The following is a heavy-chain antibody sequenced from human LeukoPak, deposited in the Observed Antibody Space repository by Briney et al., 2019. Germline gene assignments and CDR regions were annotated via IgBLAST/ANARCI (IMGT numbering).Heavy chain of an antibody. J-gene: IGHJ6*03. CDR3: ARSTAAAGRGYYYYMDV. Sequence: PSQTLSLTCTVSGGSISSGSYYWSWIRQPAGKGLEWIGRIYTSGSTNYNPSLKSRVTMSVDTSKNQFSLKLSSVTAADTAVYYCARSTAAAGRGYYYYMDVWGKGTTVTVSS. D-gene: IGHD6-13*01. CDR2: IYTSGST. CDR1: GGSISSGSYY. V-gene: IGHV4-61*02.